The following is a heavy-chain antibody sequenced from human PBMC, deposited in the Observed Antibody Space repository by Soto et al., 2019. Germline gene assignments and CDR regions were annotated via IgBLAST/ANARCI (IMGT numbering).Heavy chain of an antibody. V-gene: IGHV3-23*01. D-gene: IGHD2-2*01. CDR3: AKGGIVVVLTKYYYMDV. J-gene: IGHJ6*03. CDR2: ISGSGGST. CDR1: GFTFSSYA. Sequence: GGSLRLSCAASGFTFSSYAMSWVRQAPGKGLEWVSAISGSGGSTYYADSVKGRFTISRDNSKNTLYLQMNSLRAEDTAVYYCAKGGIVVVLTKYYYMDVWGKGTTVTVSS.